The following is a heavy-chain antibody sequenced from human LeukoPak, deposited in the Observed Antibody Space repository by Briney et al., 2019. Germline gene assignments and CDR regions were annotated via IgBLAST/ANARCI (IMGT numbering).Heavy chain of an antibody. CDR3: TTAHDLRDTVVYY. D-gene: IGHD5-24*01. Sequence: GGSLRLSCAASGFTFSNAWMNWVRQAPGKGLEWVGRIKTKTDGWTIDYAAPVKGRFSISRDDSENTLYLQMNSLETEDTAVYYCTTAHDLRDTVVYYWGPGTLVTVSS. J-gene: IGHJ4*02. V-gene: IGHV3-15*01. CDR2: IKTKTDGWTI. CDR1: GFTFSNAW.